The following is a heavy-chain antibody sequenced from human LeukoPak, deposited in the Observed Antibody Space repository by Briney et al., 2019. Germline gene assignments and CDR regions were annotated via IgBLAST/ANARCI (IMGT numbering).Heavy chain of an antibody. D-gene: IGHD6-13*01. CDR1: GFTFSSYW. Sequence: GGSLRLSCAASGFTFSSYWMSWIRQAPGKGLEWVANIKQDGSEKYYVDSVKGRFTISRDNSKNTLYLQMNSLRAEDTAVYYCAKRRYSSSWFFDYWGQGNLVTVSS. J-gene: IGHJ4*02. CDR3: AKRRYSSSWFFDY. CDR2: IKQDGSEK. V-gene: IGHV3-7*03.